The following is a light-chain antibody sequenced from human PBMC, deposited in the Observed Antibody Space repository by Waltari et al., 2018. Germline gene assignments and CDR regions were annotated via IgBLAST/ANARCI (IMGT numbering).Light chain of an antibody. J-gene: IGKJ4*01. CDR2: GAS. CDR3: QQYQNWPPLT. V-gene: IGKV3-15*01. CDR1: QSVSTN. Sequence: EIVMTQSPATLSVSPGERATLSCRASQSVSTNVAWYQQKPGQAPRLLIYGASTRATGIPARFSGSGSGTVFTLTISSMQSEDFAVYGCQQYQNWPPLTFGGGTKVEI.